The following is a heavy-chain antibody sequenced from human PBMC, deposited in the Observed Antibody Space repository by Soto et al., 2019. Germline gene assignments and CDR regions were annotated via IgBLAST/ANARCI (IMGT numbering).Heavy chain of an antibody. J-gene: IGHJ4*02. Sequence: SETLSLTCAVYGGSFSDYYWTWIRQPPGKGLEWIGEINHSGSTNYNPSLKSRVAISVDTSKNQFSLNLSSVAAADTAVYYCARLNYHSSPGDYWGQGTLVTVSS. CDR1: GGSFSDYY. CDR2: INHSGST. CDR3: ARLNYHSSPGDY. V-gene: IGHV4-34*01. D-gene: IGHD3-22*01.